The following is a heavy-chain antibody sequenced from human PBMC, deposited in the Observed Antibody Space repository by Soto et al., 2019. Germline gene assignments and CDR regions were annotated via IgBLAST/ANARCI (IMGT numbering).Heavy chain of an antibody. CDR3: ARDRPLYSSSSPWFDP. D-gene: IGHD6-6*01. CDR2: IWYDGSNK. V-gene: IGHV3-33*01. CDR1: GFTFSSYG. Sequence: SLRLSCAASGFTFSSYGMHWVRQAPGKGLEWVAVIWYDGSNKYYADSVKGRFTISRDNSKNTLYLQMNSLRAEDTAVYYCARDRPLYSSSSPWFDPWGQGTLVTVSS. J-gene: IGHJ5*02.